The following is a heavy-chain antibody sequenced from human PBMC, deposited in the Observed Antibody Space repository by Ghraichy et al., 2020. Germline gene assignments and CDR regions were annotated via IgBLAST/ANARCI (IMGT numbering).Heavy chain of an antibody. D-gene: IGHD4-17*01. J-gene: IGHJ6*02. V-gene: IGHV3-23*01. Sequence: GESLNISCAASGFTFSSYAMSWVRQAPGKGLEWGSGISGSGDSTYYADSVKGRFTIFRDNSKNTLYLQMNSLRDEDTAVYYCAKTTTVTTFYYYYGMDVWGQGTTVTVSS. CDR1: GFTFSSYA. CDR2: ISGSGDST. CDR3: AKTTTVTTFYYYYGMDV.